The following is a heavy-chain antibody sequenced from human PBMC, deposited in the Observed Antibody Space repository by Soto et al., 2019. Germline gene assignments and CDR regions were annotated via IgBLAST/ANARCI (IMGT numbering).Heavy chain of an antibody. CDR1: GFTLCNYA. D-gene: IGHD2-8*01. Sequence: GGSLRLSRAPSGFTLCNYALILGRPAPGEGLGWVSAISGSGGSTYYADSVKGRFTISRDNSKNTLYLQMNSLRAEDTAVYYCAKGGMRSCTNGVCSPCSFEIWGQGTMVTVSS. CDR3: AKGGMRSCTNGVCSPCSFEI. J-gene: IGHJ3*02. V-gene: IGHV3-23*01. CDR2: ISGSGGST.